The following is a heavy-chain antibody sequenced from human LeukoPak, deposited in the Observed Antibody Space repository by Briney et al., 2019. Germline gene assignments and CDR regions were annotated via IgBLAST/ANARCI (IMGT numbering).Heavy chain of an antibody. CDR3: ARQGYSGHSQGAADY. CDR2: ISAYNGNT. V-gene: IGHV1-18*01. Sequence: ASVKVSCKASGYTFSSYGFSWVRQAPGQGLEWMGWISAYNGNTNYAQKLQGRVTMTTDTSTSTAYMELRSLRSDDTAVYYCARQGYSGHSQGAADYWGQGTLVTVSS. D-gene: IGHD4-23*01. J-gene: IGHJ4*02. CDR1: GYTFSSYG.